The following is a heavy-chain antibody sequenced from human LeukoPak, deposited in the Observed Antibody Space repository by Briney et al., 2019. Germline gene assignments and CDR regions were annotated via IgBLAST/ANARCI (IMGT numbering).Heavy chain of an antibody. V-gene: IGHV4-4*02. CDR3: ARDVPRYYYDSSGYFD. CDR2: IYHSGST. J-gene: IGHJ4*02. Sequence: SETLSLTCAVSGGSISSSNWWSWVRQPPGKGLEWLGEIYHSGSTNYNPSLKSRVTISVDKSKNQFSLKLSSVTAADTAVYYCARDVPRYYYDSSGYFDWGQGTLVTVSS. CDR1: GGSISSSNW. D-gene: IGHD3-22*01.